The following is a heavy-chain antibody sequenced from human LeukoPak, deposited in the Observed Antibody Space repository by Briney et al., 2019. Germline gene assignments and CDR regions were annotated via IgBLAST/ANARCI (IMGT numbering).Heavy chain of an antibody. CDR1: GGSISSYY. Sequence: SETLSLTCTVSGGSISSYYWSWVRQPPGKGLEWIGYIDYSGSTNYNPSFKSRVTISVDTSKNQFSLKLTSVTAADTALYYCAREYGSERPPDYWGQGTLVTVSS. CDR3: AREYGSERPPDY. J-gene: IGHJ4*02. D-gene: IGHD3-10*01. CDR2: IDYSGST. V-gene: IGHV4-59*01.